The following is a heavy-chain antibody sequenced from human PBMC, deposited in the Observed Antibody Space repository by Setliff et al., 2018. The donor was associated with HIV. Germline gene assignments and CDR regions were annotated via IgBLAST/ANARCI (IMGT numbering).Heavy chain of an antibody. CDR2: ISESGANT. Sequence: LRLSCVASGFTFSRNVINWVRQAPGKGLEWVSGISESGANTYYADPVKGRFTISRDNARSSLYLEMNSLRAEDTAVYYCARDRGKSGGVLPGWFDSWGQGTLVTVSS. V-gene: IGHV3-21*06. J-gene: IGHJ5*01. D-gene: IGHD2-15*01. CDR1: GFTFSRNV. CDR3: ARDRGKSGGVLPGWFDS.